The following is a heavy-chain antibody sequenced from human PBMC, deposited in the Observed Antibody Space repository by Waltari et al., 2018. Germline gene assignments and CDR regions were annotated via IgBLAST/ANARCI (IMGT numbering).Heavy chain of an antibody. Sequence: QVQLVQSGAEVKKPGASVKVSCKASGYTFTGYYMHWVRQAPGQGLEWMGWINPNSGGTNYAHKFQGRVTITADESTSTAYMELSSLRSEDTAVYYCASGRVKDIVVVPAFDPWGQGTLVTVSS. CDR1: GYTFTGYY. V-gene: IGHV1-2*07. D-gene: IGHD2-2*01. CDR3: ASGRVKDIVVVPAFDP. J-gene: IGHJ5*02. CDR2: INPNSGGT.